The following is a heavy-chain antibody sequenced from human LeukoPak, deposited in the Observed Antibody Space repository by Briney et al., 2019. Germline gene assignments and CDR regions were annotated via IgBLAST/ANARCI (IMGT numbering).Heavy chain of an antibody. CDR3: AREARCYDSSGYSVGFDY. D-gene: IGHD3-22*01. J-gene: IGHJ4*02. CDR1: GGTFSSYA. Sequence: SVKVSCKASGGTFSSYAISWVRQAPGQGLEWMGGIIPIFGTANYAQKFQGRVTITTDESTSTAYMELSSLRSEDTAVYYCAREARCYDSSGYSVGFDYWGQGTLVTVSS. CDR2: IIPIFGTA. V-gene: IGHV1-69*05.